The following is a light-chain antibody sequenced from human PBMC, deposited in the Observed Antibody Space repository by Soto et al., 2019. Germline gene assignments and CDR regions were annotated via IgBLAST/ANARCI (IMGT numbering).Light chain of an antibody. CDR1: QGISNY. V-gene: IGKV1-27*01. CDR3: QKYNNAPYT. Sequence: DTHMTQSPSSLSASVGDRVTITCRASQGISNYVAWYQQKPGKLPKLLISAASTLQSGVPSRFSGSESGTDFTLTISSLQPEDVATYYCQKYNNAPYTFGQGTKLEIK. J-gene: IGKJ2*01. CDR2: AAS.